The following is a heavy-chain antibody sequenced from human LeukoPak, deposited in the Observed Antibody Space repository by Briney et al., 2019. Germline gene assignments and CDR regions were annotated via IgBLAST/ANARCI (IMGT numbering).Heavy chain of an antibody. J-gene: IGHJ4*02. Sequence: GASVKVSCKVSGYTLTDLSMHWVRQAPGKGLEWMGGFGPEDGETIYAQKFQGRVTMTEDTSTDTAYMELSSLRSEDTAVYYCATRYSSGARGSFDYWGQGTLVTVPS. D-gene: IGHD6-19*01. CDR2: FGPEDGET. V-gene: IGHV1-24*01. CDR3: ATRYSSGARGSFDY. CDR1: GYTLTDLS.